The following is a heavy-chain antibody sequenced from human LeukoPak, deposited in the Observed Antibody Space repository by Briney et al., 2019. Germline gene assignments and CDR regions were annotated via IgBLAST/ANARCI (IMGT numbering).Heavy chain of an antibody. Sequence: ASVKVSCKASGYTFNNYDFNWVRQAPGQGLEWMGWINPNSGGTNYAQKFQGRVTMTRDTSISTAYMELSRLRSDDTAVYYCARSGRVRGVIIRWNYYFDYWGQGTLVTVSS. CDR2: INPNSGGT. D-gene: IGHD3-10*01. J-gene: IGHJ4*02. CDR3: ARSGRVRGVIIRWNYYFDY. V-gene: IGHV1-2*02. CDR1: GYTFNNYD.